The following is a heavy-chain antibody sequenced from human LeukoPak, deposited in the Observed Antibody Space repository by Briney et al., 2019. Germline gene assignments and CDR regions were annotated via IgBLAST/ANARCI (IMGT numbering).Heavy chain of an antibody. J-gene: IGHJ4*02. V-gene: IGHV1-69*04. Sequence: ASVKVSCKASGGTFSSYAINWVRQAPGQGLEWMGRIIPIVGIPNSAQRFQGRVTITADTSTATGYMELNSLTSEDTAVYYCAAGGLPAGRDYLDSWGPGTLVTVSS. D-gene: IGHD3-10*01. CDR1: GGTFSSYA. CDR3: AAGGLPAGRDYLDS. CDR2: IIPIVGIP.